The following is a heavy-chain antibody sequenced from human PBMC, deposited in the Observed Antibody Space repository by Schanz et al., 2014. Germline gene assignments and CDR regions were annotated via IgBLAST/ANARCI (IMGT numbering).Heavy chain of an antibody. CDR1: GFTFSSYD. J-gene: IGHJ4*02. D-gene: IGHD1-1*01. CDR2: ISGSGAST. CDR3: ARDRRNADLDY. Sequence: VQLVESGGGVVQPGRSLRLSCVASGFTFSSYDVFWVRQAPGKGLEWVSGISGSGASTYYADSVKGRFTISRDNSNKTVDLQMNSLRAEDTALYYCARDRRNADLDYWGQGTLVTVSS. V-gene: IGHV3-23*04.